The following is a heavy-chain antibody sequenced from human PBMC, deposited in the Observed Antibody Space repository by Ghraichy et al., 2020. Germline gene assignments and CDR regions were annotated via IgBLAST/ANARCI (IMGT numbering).Heavy chain of an antibody. D-gene: IGHD6-6*01. Sequence: SETLSLTCTVSGGSISSYYWSWIRQPPGKGLEWIGYIYYSGSTNYNPSLKSRVTISVDTSKNQFSLKLSSATAADTAVYYCARGRPPDYWGQGTLVTVSS. V-gene: IGHV4-59*01. CDR1: GGSISSYY. CDR2: IYYSGST. CDR3: ARGRPPDY. J-gene: IGHJ4*02.